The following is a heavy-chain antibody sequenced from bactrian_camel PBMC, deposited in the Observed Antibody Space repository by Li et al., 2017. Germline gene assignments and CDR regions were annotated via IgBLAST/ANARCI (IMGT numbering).Heavy chain of an antibody. J-gene: IGHJ4*01. CDR1: GASRYC. CDR3: AKQETAYLSDLRYAY. Sequence: VQLVESGGGSVQAGGSLKLSCEASGASRYCMGWFRQAPGKERERVAAFDSDGKTLYADSVKGRFTISKDNPKNTLYLQLNSLKTEDTATYYCAKQETAYLSDLRYAYWGQGTQVTVS. CDR2: FDSDGKT. V-gene: IGHV3S67*01.